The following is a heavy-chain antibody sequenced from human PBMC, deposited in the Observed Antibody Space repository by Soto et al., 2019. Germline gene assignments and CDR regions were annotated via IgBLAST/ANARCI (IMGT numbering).Heavy chain of an antibody. CDR1: GFTFATYS. J-gene: IGHJ4*02. CDR2: ISSTTNYI. V-gene: IGHV3-21*06. CDR3: ARESEDLTSNFDY. Sequence: GSLRRSCASSGFTFATYSMNWVRQAPGKGLEWVSSISSTTNYIYYGDSMKGRFTISRDNAKNSLYLEMNSLRAEDTAVYYCARESEDLTSNFDYWGQGTLVTVSS.